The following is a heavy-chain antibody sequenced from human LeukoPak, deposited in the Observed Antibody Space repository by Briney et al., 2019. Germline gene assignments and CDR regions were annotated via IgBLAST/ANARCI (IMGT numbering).Heavy chain of an antibody. CDR2: IYSGGST. CDR1: GFTVSSNY. Sequence: GGSLRLSCAASGFTVSSNYMSWVRQAPGKGLEWVSVIYSGGSTYYADSVKDRFTISRDNSKNTLYLQMSSLRAEDTAVYYCARVTLWFGFFDYWGQGTLVTVSS. CDR3: ARVTLWFGFFDY. V-gene: IGHV3-66*01. D-gene: IGHD3-10*01. J-gene: IGHJ4*02.